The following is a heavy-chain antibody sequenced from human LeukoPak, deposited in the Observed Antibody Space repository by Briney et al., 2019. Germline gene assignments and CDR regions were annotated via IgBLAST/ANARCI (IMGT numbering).Heavy chain of an antibody. CDR1: GFTFDDYA. CDR2: ISWNSGSI. CDR3: AKDLGYSSGRFDP. D-gene: IGHD6-19*01. Sequence: GRSLRLSCAASGFTFDDYAMHWVRQAPGKGLEWVSGISWNSGSIGYADSVKGRFTISKDNAKNSLYLQMNSLRAEDTALYYCAKDLGYSSGRFDPWGQGTLVTVSS. V-gene: IGHV3-9*01. J-gene: IGHJ5*02.